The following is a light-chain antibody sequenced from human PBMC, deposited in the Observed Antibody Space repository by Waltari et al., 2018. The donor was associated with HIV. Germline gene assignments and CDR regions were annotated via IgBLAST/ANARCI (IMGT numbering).Light chain of an antibody. J-gene: IGLJ1*01. V-gene: IGLV3-19*01. CDR3: DSRDTNNNHHV. CDR1: SVTQYS. CDR2: GKN. Sequence: SSKLTQDPAVSVALGQTVRITCQGDSVTQYSENGYQQKPGQAPLLILYGKNHYRRSGIPARFSDSASGTTASLTITGAQAEDEADYYCDSRDTNNNHHVFGTGTKLTV.